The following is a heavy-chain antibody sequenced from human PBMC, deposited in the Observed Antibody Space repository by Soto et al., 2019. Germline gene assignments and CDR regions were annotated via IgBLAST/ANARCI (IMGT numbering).Heavy chain of an antibody. CDR3: ARGGGSPDY. D-gene: IGHD1-26*01. Sequence: QVQLQESGPGLVKPSETLSLTCTVSGGSISSYYWSWIRQPPGKGLEWIGYIYYSGSTNYNPSLKXRXTXXVDTSKNQFSLKLNSVTAADTAVYSCARGGGSPDYWGQGTLVTVSS. CDR1: GGSISSYY. CDR2: IYYSGST. V-gene: IGHV4-59*01. J-gene: IGHJ4*02.